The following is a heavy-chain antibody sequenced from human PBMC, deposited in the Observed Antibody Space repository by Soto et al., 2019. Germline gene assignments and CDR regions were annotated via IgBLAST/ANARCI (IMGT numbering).Heavy chain of an antibody. CDR2: IYYTGSS. CDR1: GGSISNADYY. D-gene: IGHD5-12*01. Sequence: QVQLQESGPGLVKPSQTLSLTCTVSGGSISNADYYWSWVRQPPGKGLEWIGYIYYTGSSFFNPSPKSRVTMSKDTSKNQFSLRLTSVTAADTAVYYCARAIVVTVGGMDVWGRGTTVTVSS. J-gene: IGHJ6*02. CDR3: ARAIVVTVGGMDV. V-gene: IGHV4-30-4*01.